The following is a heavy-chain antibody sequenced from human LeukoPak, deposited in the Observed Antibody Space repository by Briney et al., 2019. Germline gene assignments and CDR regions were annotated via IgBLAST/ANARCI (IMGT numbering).Heavy chain of an antibody. J-gene: IGHJ4*02. CDR2: INPSGGST. D-gene: IGHD1-1*01. CDR3: ARGRKRRDGYNLGLY. V-gene: IGHV1-46*01. CDR1: GYTFTSYY. Sequence: GASVKVSCKASGYTFTSYYMHWVRQAPGQGLEWMGIINPSGGSTSYAQKCQGRVTMTRDTSTSTVYMEPSSLRSEDTAGYYCARGRKRRDGYNLGLYWGQETLVTVPS.